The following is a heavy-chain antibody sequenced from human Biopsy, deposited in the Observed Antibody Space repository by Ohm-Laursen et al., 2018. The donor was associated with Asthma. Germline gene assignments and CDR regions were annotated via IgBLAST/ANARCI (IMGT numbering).Heavy chain of an antibody. V-gene: IGHV4-30-2*01. Sequence: SETLSPTWAVSGGSISSGGYSWSWIRQPPGKGLEWIGYIYHSGSTYYNPSLKSRVAISVDRSKNQFSLKLSSVTAADTAVYYCARVKDDYNFDYWGQGTLVTVSS. D-gene: IGHD5-24*01. CDR1: GGSISSGGYS. CDR3: ARVKDDYNFDY. CDR2: IYHSGST. J-gene: IGHJ4*02.